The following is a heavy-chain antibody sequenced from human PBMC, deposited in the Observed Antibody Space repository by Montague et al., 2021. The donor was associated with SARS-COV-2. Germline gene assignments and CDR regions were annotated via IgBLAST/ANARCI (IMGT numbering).Heavy chain of an antibody. Sequence: CAISGDTVWSNTAAWNWIGQSPSGGLEWLGRTNYRSKWTRDYATSVEGRISIDPDTSKNQFFLHLRSVTPEDTGVYYCVRDTGSAQAGFDAWGQGTLVTVSS. J-gene: IGHJ4*02. CDR1: GDTVWSNTAA. V-gene: IGHV6-1*01. CDR2: TNYRSKWTR. CDR3: VRDTGSAQAGFDA. D-gene: IGHD4-17*01.